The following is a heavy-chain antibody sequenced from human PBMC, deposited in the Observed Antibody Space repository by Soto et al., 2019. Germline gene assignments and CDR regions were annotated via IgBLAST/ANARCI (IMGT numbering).Heavy chain of an antibody. D-gene: IGHD4-17*01. J-gene: IGHJ4*02. V-gene: IGHV3-23*01. CDR2: ISVSGDTS. Sequence: GSLRLSCEASGFRFSNFAMSWVRQAPGKGLEWVSGISVSGDTSYYADSVKGRFTISRDNSKNTLYLQMNSLRAEDTAVHYCATPFEGLYVDYWGQGTLVTVSS. CDR1: GFRFSNFA. CDR3: ATPFEGLYVDY.